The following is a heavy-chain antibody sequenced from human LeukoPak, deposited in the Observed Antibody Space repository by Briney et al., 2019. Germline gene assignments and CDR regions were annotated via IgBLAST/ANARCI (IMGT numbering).Heavy chain of an antibody. Sequence: PSETLSPTCAVYSGSFSGYYWSWIRQPPGKGLEWIGEINHSGSTNYNPSLKSRVTISVDTSKNQFSLKLSSVTAADTAVYYCARASATVNSTPFDYWGQGTLVTVSS. CDR1: SGSFSGYY. D-gene: IGHD5-12*01. J-gene: IGHJ4*02. V-gene: IGHV4-34*01. CDR3: ARASATVNSTPFDY. CDR2: INHSGST.